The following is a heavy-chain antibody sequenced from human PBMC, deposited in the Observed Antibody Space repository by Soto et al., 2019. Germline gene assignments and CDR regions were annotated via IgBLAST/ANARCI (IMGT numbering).Heavy chain of an antibody. CDR2: ISSSSTI. CDR3: ARDPGAVAGTPAFDI. CDR1: GFTFSSYS. J-gene: IGHJ3*02. D-gene: IGHD6-19*01. V-gene: IGHV3-48*02. Sequence: PGGSLRLSCAASGFTFSSYSMNWVRQAPGKGLEWVSYISSSSTIYYADSVKGRFTISRDNAKNSLYLQMNSLRDEDTAVYYCARDPGAVAGTPAFDIWGQGTMVTVSS.